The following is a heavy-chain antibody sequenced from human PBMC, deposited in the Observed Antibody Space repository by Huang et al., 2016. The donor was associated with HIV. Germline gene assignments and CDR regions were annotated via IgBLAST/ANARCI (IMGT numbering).Heavy chain of an antibody. Sequence: QVQLVQSGAEVKRPGASVKVSCKVSGYSFTGHFIHWVRQAPGQGLELRERIDPASGEINWASRFQGRVSMTRDKSIGTAYMELSGLRSDDTAVFFCAREAWASGVAHYFDYWGPGTLVTVSS. D-gene: IGHD3-10*01. V-gene: IGHV1-2*06. CDR1: GYSFTGHF. J-gene: IGHJ4*02. CDR3: AREAWASGVAHYFDY. CDR2: IDPASGEI.